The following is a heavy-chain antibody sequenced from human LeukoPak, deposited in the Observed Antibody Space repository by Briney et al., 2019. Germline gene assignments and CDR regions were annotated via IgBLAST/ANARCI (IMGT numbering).Heavy chain of an antibody. D-gene: IGHD3-22*01. J-gene: IGHJ4*02. Sequence: ASVKVSCEASGGTFSSYAISWVRQAPGQGLEWMGGIIPIFGTANYAQKFQGRVTITADESTSTAYMELSSLRSEDTAVYYCATTSTYYYDSSGYRNLDYWGQGTLVTVSS. CDR1: GGTFSSYA. CDR2: IIPIFGTA. CDR3: ATTSTYYYDSSGYRNLDY. V-gene: IGHV1-69*13.